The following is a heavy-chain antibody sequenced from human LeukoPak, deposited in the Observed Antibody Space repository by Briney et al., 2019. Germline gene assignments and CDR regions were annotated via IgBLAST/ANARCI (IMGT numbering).Heavy chain of an antibody. CDR2: FNGDGGST. V-gene: IGHV3-23*01. CDR3: AKRNWGSRYFDY. Sequence: GGSLRLSCAASGFMFSSYAMSWVRQAPGKGLEWVSTFNGDGGSTYYADSVKGRFTISRDNSKDTVYLQMNSLRAEDTAVYYCAKRNWGSRYFDYWGQGTLVTVAS. CDR1: GFMFSSYA. J-gene: IGHJ4*02. D-gene: IGHD7-27*01.